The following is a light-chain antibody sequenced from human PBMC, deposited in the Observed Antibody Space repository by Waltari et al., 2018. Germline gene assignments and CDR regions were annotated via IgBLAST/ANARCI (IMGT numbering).Light chain of an antibody. CDR2: GAS. Sequence: EIVMTQSPATLSVSPGERATLSCRASQSVSSNLDWYQQRPGQAPRLLIHGASTRATGIPARFSGSGSGTEFTLTISSLQSEDFAVYHCQQYNEWPRTFGQGTKVEIK. CDR3: QQYNEWPRT. CDR1: QSVSSN. J-gene: IGKJ1*01. V-gene: IGKV3-15*01.